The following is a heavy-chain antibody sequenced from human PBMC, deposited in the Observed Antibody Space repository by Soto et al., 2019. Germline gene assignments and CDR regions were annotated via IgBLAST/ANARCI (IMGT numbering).Heavy chain of an antibody. CDR1: GGSFSGYY. CDR2: INDNGST. V-gene: IGHV4-34*01. CDR3: ARVPSQHFDY. Sequence: QVQLQQWGAGLLKPSETLSLTCAVYGGSFSGYYWSWIRQPPGKGLGWIGEINDNGSTNYNPSLPSRHTKSVVTSNKQFSLKLSSVTGAGTAVYYCARVPSQHFDYWGQGTLVSVSS. J-gene: IGHJ4*02.